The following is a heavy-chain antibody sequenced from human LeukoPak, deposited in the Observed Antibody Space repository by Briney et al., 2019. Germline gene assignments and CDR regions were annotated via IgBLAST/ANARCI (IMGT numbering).Heavy chain of an antibody. CDR3: ARQTGSGLFILP. CDR2: IYYSGST. D-gene: IGHD3/OR15-3a*01. J-gene: IGHJ4*02. V-gene: IGHV4-39*01. Sequence: SETLSLTCIVSGGSISSNSYYWGWIRQPPGKGLEWIGSIYYSGSTYYNPSLKSQVSISIDTSKNQFSLRLTSVTAADTAVYYCARQTGSGLFILPGGQGTLVTVSS. CDR1: GGSISSNSYY.